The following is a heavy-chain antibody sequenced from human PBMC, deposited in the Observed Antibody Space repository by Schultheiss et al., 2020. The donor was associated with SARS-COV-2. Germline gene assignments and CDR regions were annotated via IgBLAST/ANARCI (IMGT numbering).Heavy chain of an antibody. V-gene: IGHV1-2*02. D-gene: IGHD3-22*01. J-gene: IGHJ6*02. CDR2: INPNSGGT. CDR3: ARGRAYDSSGTYYYYGMDV. Sequence: ASVKVSCKASGYTFTGYYMHWVRQAPGQGLEWMGWINPNSGGTNYAQKFQGRVTMTRDTSISTAYMELSRLRSDDTAVYYCARGRAYDSSGTYYYYGMDVWGQGTTVTVSS. CDR1: GYTFTGYY.